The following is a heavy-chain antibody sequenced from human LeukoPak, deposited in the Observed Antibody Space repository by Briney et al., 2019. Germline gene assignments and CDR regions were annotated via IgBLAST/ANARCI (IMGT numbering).Heavy chain of an antibody. CDR2: INHSGST. J-gene: IGHJ4*02. CDR3: ARDYCSGGSCYFDY. Sequence: PSETLSLTCAVYGGSFSGYYWSWIRQPPGKGLEWIGEINHSGSTNYNPSLKSRVTISVDTSKNQFSLKLSSVTAADTAVYYCARDYCSGGSCYFDYWGQGTLVTVSS. CDR1: GGSFSGYY. V-gene: IGHV4-34*01. D-gene: IGHD2-15*01.